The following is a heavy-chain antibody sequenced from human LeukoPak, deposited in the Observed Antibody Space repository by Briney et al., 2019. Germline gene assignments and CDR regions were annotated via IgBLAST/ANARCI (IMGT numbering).Heavy chain of an antibody. V-gene: IGHV4-4*07. Sequence: SETLSLTCTVSGGSISSYYWSWIRQPAGKGLEWIGRIYTSGSTNYNPSLKSRVTMSVDTSKNQFSLKLSSVTAADTAVYYCARDRNXXXXYAFDIWGQXTMVTVS. CDR3: ARDRNXXXXYAFDI. CDR2: IYTSGST. CDR1: GGSISSYY. D-gene: IGHD1-14*01. J-gene: IGHJ3*02.